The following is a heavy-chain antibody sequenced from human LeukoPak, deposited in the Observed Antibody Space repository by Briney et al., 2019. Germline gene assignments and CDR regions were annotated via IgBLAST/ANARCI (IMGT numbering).Heavy chain of an antibody. CDR3: ARHLQPWLVRGDFDY. CDR2: IYYSGST. CDR1: GGSISSSNYY. J-gene: IGHJ4*02. V-gene: IGHV4-39*01. Sequence: PSETLSLTCTVSGGSISSSNYYWGWICQPPGKGLEWIGNIYYSGSTYYNPSLKSRVTISVDTSKNQFSLKLSSVTAADTAVYYCARHLQPWLVRGDFDYWGQGTLVTVSS. D-gene: IGHD3-10*01.